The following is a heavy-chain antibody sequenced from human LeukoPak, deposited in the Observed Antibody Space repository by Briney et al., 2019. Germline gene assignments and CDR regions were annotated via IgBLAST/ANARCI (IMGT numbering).Heavy chain of an antibody. CDR2: INSDGGRT. J-gene: IGHJ4*02. V-gene: IGHV3-74*01. Sequence: PGGSLRLSCAASGFTLSSYWVHWVRQAPGKGLVWVSRINSDGGRTDYADSVKGRFTISRDNAKNTLYLQMNSLRPEDTAVYYCARDFYTNYYDSSGDDFDFWGQGTLVTVSS. CDR3: ARDFYTNYYDSSGDDFDF. D-gene: IGHD3-22*01. CDR1: GFTLSSYW.